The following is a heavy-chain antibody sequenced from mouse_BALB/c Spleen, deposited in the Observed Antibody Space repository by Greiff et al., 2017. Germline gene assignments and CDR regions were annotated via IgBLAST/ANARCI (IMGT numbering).Heavy chain of an antibody. V-gene: IGHV5-17*02. D-gene: IGHD1-1*01. CDR3: ARWGLLLAMDY. Sequence: EVQRVESGGGLVQPGGSRKLSCAASGFTFSSFGMHWVRQAPEKGLEWVAYISSGSSTIYYADTVKGRFTISRDNPKNTLFLQMTSLRSEDTAMYYCARWGLLLAMDYWGQGTSVTVSS. J-gene: IGHJ4*01. CDR1: GFTFSSFG. CDR2: ISSGSSTI.